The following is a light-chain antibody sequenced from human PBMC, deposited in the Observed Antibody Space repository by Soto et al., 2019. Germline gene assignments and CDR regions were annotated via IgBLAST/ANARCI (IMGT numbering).Light chain of an antibody. V-gene: IGKV3-20*01. Sequence: EIVLTQSPGTLSLSPGERATLSCRVSQSVSSNYLAWYQQKPGQAPRLLIYGASSRATGIPDRFSGSGSGTDFTLTISRLETEDSAVSYCQQYGSSLWPFGQGTKVEIK. CDR2: GAS. CDR3: QQYGSSLWP. J-gene: IGKJ1*01. CDR1: QSVSSNY.